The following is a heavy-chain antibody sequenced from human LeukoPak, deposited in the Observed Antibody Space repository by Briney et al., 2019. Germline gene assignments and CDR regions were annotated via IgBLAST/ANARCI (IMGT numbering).Heavy chain of an antibody. V-gene: IGHV4-39*07. D-gene: IGHD3-10*01. CDR1: GGSISSYY. CDR2: IYYSGST. CDR3: ARDPSTTYYYGSGSYYLFAFDI. J-gene: IGHJ3*02. Sequence: KASETLSLTCTVSGGSISSYYWGWIRQPPGKGLEWIGSIYYSGSTYYNPSLKSRVTISVDTSKNQFSLKLSSVTAADTAVYYCARDPSTTYYYGSGSYYLFAFDIWGQGTMVTVSS.